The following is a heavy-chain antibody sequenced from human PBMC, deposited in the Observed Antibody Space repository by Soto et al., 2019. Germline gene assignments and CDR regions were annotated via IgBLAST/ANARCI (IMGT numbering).Heavy chain of an antibody. J-gene: IGHJ6*02. Sequence: PGGSLRLSCVGSGFIFSNYSINWVRQAPGKGLEWVSSISSRSDIYYAESVKGRFTISRDNAKNSVSLQMNSLRAEDTAVYYCAREYTAWPLAYGLDVWGQGTTVTV. CDR2: ISSRSDI. D-gene: IGHD2-2*02. CDR1: GFIFSNYS. CDR3: AREYTAWPLAYGLDV. V-gene: IGHV3-21*01.